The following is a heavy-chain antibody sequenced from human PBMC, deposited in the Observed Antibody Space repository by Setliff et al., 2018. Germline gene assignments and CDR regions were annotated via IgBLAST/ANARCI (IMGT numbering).Heavy chain of an antibody. Sequence: GGSLRLSCAASGFTFSTYAVNWLRQAPGRGLEWVSYISSSSGLIYYADSVKGRFTISRDEAKNSLYLQMNSLRTEDTAVYYCARSAVAVPGQFYFDNWGQGTQVTVSS. CDR3: ARSAVAVPGQFYFDN. CDR2: ISSSSGLI. D-gene: IGHD6-19*01. V-gene: IGHV3-48*01. J-gene: IGHJ4*02. CDR1: GFTFSTYA.